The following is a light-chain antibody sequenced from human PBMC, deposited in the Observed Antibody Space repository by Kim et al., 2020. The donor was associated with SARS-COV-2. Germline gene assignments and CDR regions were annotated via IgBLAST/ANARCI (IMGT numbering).Light chain of an antibody. Sequence: EIVLTQSPGTLSLSPGERATPSCRASQSVSSSYLAWYQQKPGQAPRLLIYGASSRATGIPDRFSGSGSGTDFTLTISRLEPEDFAVYYCQQYGSSPLYSFGQETKLEI. CDR3: QQYGSSPLYS. CDR1: QSVSSSY. CDR2: GAS. V-gene: IGKV3-20*01. J-gene: IGKJ2*03.